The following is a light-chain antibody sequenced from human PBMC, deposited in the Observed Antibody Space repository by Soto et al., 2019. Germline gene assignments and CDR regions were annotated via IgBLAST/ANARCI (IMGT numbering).Light chain of an antibody. V-gene: IGKV3-15*01. Sequence: EIVLTQSPATLSLSPGDRATLSCRASQSVSSNLAWYQQKPGQAPRLLIYGASTRATGIPARFSGSGSGTEFTLTISCLQSEDFATYYCQQYYSYSWTFGQGTKVDIK. CDR2: GAS. CDR3: QQYYSYSWT. J-gene: IGKJ1*01. CDR1: QSVSSN.